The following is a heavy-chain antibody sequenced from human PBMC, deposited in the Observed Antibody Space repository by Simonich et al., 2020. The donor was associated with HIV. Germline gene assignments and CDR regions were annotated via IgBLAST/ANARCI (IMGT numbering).Heavy chain of an antibody. CDR2: FYPNNGGT. J-gene: IGHJ4*02. Sequence: QVQLVQSGTEVKKPGASVKVSCKASGYTFTGYYLHWVRQAPGQGLEWMGWFYPNNGGTNYAQKFLGRVTMTRDPSISTAYMELSRLRSDDTAIYFCARTLAARPFFDYWGQGTLVTVSS. V-gene: IGHV1-2*02. CDR1: GYTFTGYY. CDR3: ARTLAARPFFDY. D-gene: IGHD6-6*01.